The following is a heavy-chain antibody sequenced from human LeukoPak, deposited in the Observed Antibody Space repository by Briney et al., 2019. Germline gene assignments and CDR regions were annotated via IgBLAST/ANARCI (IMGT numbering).Heavy chain of an antibody. D-gene: IGHD5-18*01. Sequence: PGGSLRLSCAASGFTFSSYGMSWVRQAPGKGLEWVSAISGSGGGTYYADSVEGRFTISRDNSKNTLYLQMNSLRAEDTAVYYCAKESGYSYDAYYYYYMGVWGKGTTVTISS. V-gene: IGHV3-23*01. CDR3: AKESGYSYDAYYYYYMGV. J-gene: IGHJ6*03. CDR2: ISGSGGGT. CDR1: GFTFSSYG.